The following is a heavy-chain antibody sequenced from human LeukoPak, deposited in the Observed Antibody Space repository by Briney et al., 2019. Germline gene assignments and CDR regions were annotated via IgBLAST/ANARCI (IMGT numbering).Heavy chain of an antibody. Sequence: SVKVSCKASGGTFSSYAISWGRQGPGQGLEWMGGIIPIFGTANYAQKFQGRVTITADESTSTAYMELSSLRSEDTAVYYCARVRSIAAAGTGPYYFDYWGQGTLVTVSS. CDR1: GGTFSSYA. CDR3: ARVRSIAAAGTGPYYFDY. CDR2: IIPIFGTA. V-gene: IGHV1-69*13. J-gene: IGHJ4*02. D-gene: IGHD6-13*01.